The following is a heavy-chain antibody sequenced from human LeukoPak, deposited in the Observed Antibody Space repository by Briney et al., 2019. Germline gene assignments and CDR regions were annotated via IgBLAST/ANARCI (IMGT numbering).Heavy chain of an antibody. CDR1: GFTFSDYW. CDR2: INTDGSTI. Sequence: PGGSLRLSCAASGFTFSDYWLHWVRQAPGKGLVWVSRINTDGSTINYAGSVKGRFTISRDNAKNSLYLQMNSLRAEDTAVYYCARVRNTIFGGGDIWGQGTMVTVSS. D-gene: IGHD3-3*01. CDR3: ARVRNTIFGGGDI. J-gene: IGHJ3*02. V-gene: IGHV3-74*01.